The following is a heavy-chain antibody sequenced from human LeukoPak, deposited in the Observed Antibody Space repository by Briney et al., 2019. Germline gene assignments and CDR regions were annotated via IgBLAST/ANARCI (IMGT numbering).Heavy chain of an antibody. J-gene: IGHJ4*02. D-gene: IGHD1-1*01. CDR1: GGSISSYY. V-gene: IGHV4-59*01. CDR3: AREGGTGFDY. Sequence: SETLSLTWTVSGGSISSYYWSWIRQPPEKGLEWIGYIYYSGSTNYNPSLKSRVTISVDTSKNQFSLKLSSVTAADTAVYYCAREGGTGFDYWGQGTLVTVSS. CDR2: IYYSGST.